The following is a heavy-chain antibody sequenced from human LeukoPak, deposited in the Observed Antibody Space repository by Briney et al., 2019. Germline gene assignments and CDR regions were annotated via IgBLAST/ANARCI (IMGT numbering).Heavy chain of an antibody. Sequence: ASVKVSCKTAGYTFTGYYIHWVRQAPGQGLEWMGWINPNSGATYYAQDFQGRVTMTRDTSISTASLELSRPRSDDTAVYYCARDLGYTSGWPDYWGQGTLVTVSS. D-gene: IGHD6-19*01. J-gene: IGHJ4*02. CDR2: INPNSGAT. CDR3: ARDLGYTSGWPDY. V-gene: IGHV1-2*02. CDR1: GYTFTGYY.